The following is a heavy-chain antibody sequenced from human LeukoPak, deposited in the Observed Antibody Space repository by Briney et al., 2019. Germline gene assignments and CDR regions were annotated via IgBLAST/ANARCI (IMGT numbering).Heavy chain of an antibody. Sequence: GGSLRLSCAASGFTFSSYSINWVRQAPGKGLEWVSYISGSGSSIYYADSVKGRFTISRDNAKNLVYLQMNSLRAEDTAVYYCARDLDILAMIVAWGQGTLVTVSS. D-gene: IGHD5-12*01. CDR3: ARDLDILAMIVA. CDR1: GFTFSSYS. CDR2: ISGSGSSI. V-gene: IGHV3-48*01. J-gene: IGHJ5*02.